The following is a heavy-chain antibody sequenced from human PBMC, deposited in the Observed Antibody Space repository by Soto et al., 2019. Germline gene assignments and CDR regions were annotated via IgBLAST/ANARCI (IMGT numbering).Heavy chain of an antibody. J-gene: IGHJ4*02. V-gene: IGHV1-18*04. CDR3: AREPKYYDDSSGYYGPDY. CDR2: ISAYNGNT. CDR1: GYTFTSYG. Sequence: ASVKVSTKASGYTFTSYGISWVRQAPGQGREWMGWISAYNGNTNYAQKLQGRVTMTTDTSTSTAYMELRSLRSDDTAVYYCAREPKYYDDSSGYYGPDYWGQGTLVPVSS. D-gene: IGHD3-22*01.